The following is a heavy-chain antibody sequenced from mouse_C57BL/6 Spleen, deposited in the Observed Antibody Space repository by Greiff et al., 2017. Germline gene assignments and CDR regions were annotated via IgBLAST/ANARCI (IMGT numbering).Heavy chain of an antibody. CDR2: LNPSTGGT. J-gene: IGHJ2*01. CDR1: GYSFTGYY. Sequence: VQLQHSGPELVKPGASVTISCKASGYSFTGYYMNWVKQSPEKSLEWIGELNPSTGGTTYNQKFKAKATMTVAKSSSPAYRPLKNLTSEDSAVYYWARHDGRRYFDYWGQGTTLTVSS. V-gene: IGHV1-42*01. CDR3: ARHDGRRYFDY. D-gene: IGHD1-1*01.